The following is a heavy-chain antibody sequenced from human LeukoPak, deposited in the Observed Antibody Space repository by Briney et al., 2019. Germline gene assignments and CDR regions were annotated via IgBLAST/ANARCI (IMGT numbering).Heavy chain of an antibody. D-gene: IGHD6-13*01. Sequence: GSTYYHPSLKSRVPISVDPSKNPFSLKLSSVTAADTAVYYCAISPYSSSWYSNYYYGMDVWGQGTTVTVSS. CDR3: AISPYSSSWYSNYYYGMDV. J-gene: IGHJ6*02. V-gene: IGHV4-39*01. CDR2: GST.